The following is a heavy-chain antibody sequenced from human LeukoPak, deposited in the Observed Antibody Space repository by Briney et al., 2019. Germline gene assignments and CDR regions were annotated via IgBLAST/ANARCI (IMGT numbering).Heavy chain of an antibody. CDR1: GFTFSTYS. CDR3: ARDANAFDI. J-gene: IGHJ3*02. Sequence: GGSLTLSCAASGFTFSTYSMSWARQAPGKGLEWVSSISSTSIYIFYADSVEGRFTISRDNAKNSLYLQMNSLRAEDTAVYYCARDANAFDIWGQGTMVTVSS. CDR2: ISSTSIYI. V-gene: IGHV3-21*01.